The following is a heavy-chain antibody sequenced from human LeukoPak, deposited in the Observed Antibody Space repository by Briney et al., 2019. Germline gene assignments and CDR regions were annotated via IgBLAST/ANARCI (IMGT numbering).Heavy chain of an antibody. CDR3: AKHSGGYSHFDY. CDR1: GFTFSSYA. V-gene: IGHV3-23*01. Sequence: GGSLRLSCAASGFTFSSYAMSWVRQAPGKGLEWVSAISGSGGSTYYADSVKGRSTISRDNSKNTLYLQMNSLRAEDTAVYHCAKHSGGYSHFDYWGQGTLVTVSS. J-gene: IGHJ4*02. CDR2: ISGSGGST. D-gene: IGHD3-22*01.